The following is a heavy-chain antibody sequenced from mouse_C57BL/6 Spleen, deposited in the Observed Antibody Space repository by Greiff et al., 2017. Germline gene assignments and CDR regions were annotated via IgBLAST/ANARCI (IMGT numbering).Heavy chain of an antibody. D-gene: IGHD2-2*01. CDR3: ARREWLPWFAY. CDR1: GYTFTDYN. V-gene: IGHV1-18*01. J-gene: IGHJ3*01. CDR2: INPNNGGT. Sequence: VQLQQSGPELVKPGASVKIPCKASGYTFTDYNMDWVKQSHGKSLEWIGDINPNNGGTIYNQKFKGKATLTVDKSSSTAYMELRSLTSEDTAVYYCARREWLPWFAYWGQGTLVTVSA.